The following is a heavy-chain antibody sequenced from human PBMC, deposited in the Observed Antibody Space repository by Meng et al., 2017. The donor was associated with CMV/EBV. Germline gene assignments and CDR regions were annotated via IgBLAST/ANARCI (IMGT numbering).Heavy chain of an antibody. CDR2: IYWDDDK. CDR1: RFSLSTSGVC. D-gene: IGHD6-13*01. Sequence: ITLNESVPTLVKPTQTLTLTCTFARFSLSTSGVCVGWIRQPPGKALEWLALIYWDDDKRYSPSLKSRLTITKDTSKNQVVLTMTNMDPVDTATYYCAHRGRIAAAGTDWFDPWGQGTLVTVSS. V-gene: IGHV2-5*02. CDR3: AHRGRIAAAGTDWFDP. J-gene: IGHJ5*02.